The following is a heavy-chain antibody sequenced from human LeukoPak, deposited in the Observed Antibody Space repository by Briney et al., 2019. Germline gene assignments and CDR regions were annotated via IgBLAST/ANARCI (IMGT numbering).Heavy chain of an antibody. CDR2: ITYNGAAT. CDR1: GFTFSSYS. CDR3: AKDGLYFDGSTHIYYFDS. D-gene: IGHD3-9*01. Sequence: GGSLRLSCAASGFTFSSYSMNWVRQAPGKGLEWVSSITYNGAATYYLDSVKARFTISRDNSRSTLYLQMDSLTAEDTALYYCAKDGLYFDGSTHIYYFDSWGQGTLVAVSS. J-gene: IGHJ4*02. V-gene: IGHV3-23*01.